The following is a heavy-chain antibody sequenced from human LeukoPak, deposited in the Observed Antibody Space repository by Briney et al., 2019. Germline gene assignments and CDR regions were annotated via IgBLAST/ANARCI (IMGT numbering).Heavy chain of an antibody. J-gene: IGHJ2*01. Sequence: SGGSQRLSCAASGCTFSSYSMNWVRQAPGKGLEWVSSIDTSTTYMTYADSVKGRFTISRDNARNSLYLQMNSLRAEDTAVYYCAREAGTGERWYFDLWGRGTLVTVSS. CDR3: AREAGTGERWYFDL. CDR2: IDTSTTYM. CDR1: GCTFSSYS. D-gene: IGHD7-27*01. V-gene: IGHV3-21*01.